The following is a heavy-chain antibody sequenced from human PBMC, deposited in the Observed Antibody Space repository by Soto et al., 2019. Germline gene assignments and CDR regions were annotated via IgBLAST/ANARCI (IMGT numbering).Heavy chain of an antibody. Sequence: PSETLSLTCAVYGGSFSGYYWSWIRQPPGKGLEWIGEINHSGSTNYNPSLKSRVTISVDTSKNQFSLKLSSVTAADTAVYYCARAAYYDYVWGSYRQRFDYWGQGTLVTVSS. J-gene: IGHJ4*02. CDR3: ARAAYYDYVWGSYRQRFDY. V-gene: IGHV4-34*01. CDR1: GGSFSGYY. D-gene: IGHD3-16*02. CDR2: INHSGST.